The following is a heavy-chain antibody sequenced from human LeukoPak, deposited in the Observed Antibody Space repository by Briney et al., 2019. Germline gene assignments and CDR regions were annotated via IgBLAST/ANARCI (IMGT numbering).Heavy chain of an antibody. CDR3: ARTGRLQYGDYVAFDY. CDR1: GFTLSSYW. CDR2: ISISGTTI. V-gene: IGHV3-48*04. Sequence: GGSLRLSCAASGFTLSSYWMSWVRRAPGKGLEWVSYISISGTTIYYADSVKGRFTFSRDNAKNSLYLQMNSLRAEDTAVYYCARTGRLQYGDYVAFDYWGQGTLVTVSS. D-gene: IGHD4-17*01. J-gene: IGHJ4*02.